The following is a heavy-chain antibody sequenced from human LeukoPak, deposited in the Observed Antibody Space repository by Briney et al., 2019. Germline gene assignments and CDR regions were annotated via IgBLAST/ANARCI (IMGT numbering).Heavy chain of an antibody. CDR3: ASRRKSFYGMDV. J-gene: IGHJ6*02. D-gene: IGHD1-26*01. V-gene: IGHV3-53*01. CDR1: GFTVSSNY. Sequence: GGSLRLSCAASGFTVSSNYMSWVRQAPGKGLEWISVIYSGGSTHYADSVKGRFTISRDNSKNTLYLQMNSLRAEDTAVYYCASRRKSFYGMDVWGQGTTVTVSS. CDR2: IYSGGST.